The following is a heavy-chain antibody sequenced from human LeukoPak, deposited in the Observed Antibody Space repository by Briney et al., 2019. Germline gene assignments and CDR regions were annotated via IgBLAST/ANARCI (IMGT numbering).Heavy chain of an antibody. CDR2: IYYSGTT. Sequence: SETLSLTCTVSGGSISSGGYYWSRIRQHPGKGLEWIGYIYYSGTTYYNPSLKSRVSISLDTSKNQFSLNLSSVTAADTAVYYCARSGTVTTWDYWGQGTQVTVSS. V-gene: IGHV4-31*03. CDR3: ARSGTVTTWDY. J-gene: IGHJ4*02. D-gene: IGHD4-17*01. CDR1: GGSISSGGYY.